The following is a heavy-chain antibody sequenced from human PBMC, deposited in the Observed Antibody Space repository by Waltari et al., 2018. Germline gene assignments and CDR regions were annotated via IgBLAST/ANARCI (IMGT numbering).Heavy chain of an antibody. CDR2: INHSGST. Sequence: QVQLQQWGAGLLKPSETLSLTCAVYGGSFSGYYWSWIRQPPGKGLEWIGEINHSGSTNYTPSLKSRVTKSVDTSKNQFSLKLSSVTAADTAGYYCARIVVVPAAIWFDPWGQGTLVTVSS. J-gene: IGHJ5*02. CDR3: ARIVVVPAAIWFDP. CDR1: GGSFSGYY. D-gene: IGHD2-2*01. V-gene: IGHV4-34*01.